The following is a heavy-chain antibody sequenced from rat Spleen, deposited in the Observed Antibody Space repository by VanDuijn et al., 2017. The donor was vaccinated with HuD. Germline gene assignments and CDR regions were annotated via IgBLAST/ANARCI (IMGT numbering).Heavy chain of an antibody. D-gene: IGHD3-1*01. V-gene: IGHV2-13*01. CDR2: IWGNGNA. J-gene: IGHJ2*01. CDR1: GFSLSNYG. CDR3: TIHPRY. Sequence: QVQLKESGPGLVQPSQTLSLTCTVSGFSLSNYGIIWVRQPPGKGLEWMGIIWGNGNANYNSALKSRLSINRDTSKNQVFLKMNSLQTDDTGTYYCTIHPRYWGQGVMVTVSS.